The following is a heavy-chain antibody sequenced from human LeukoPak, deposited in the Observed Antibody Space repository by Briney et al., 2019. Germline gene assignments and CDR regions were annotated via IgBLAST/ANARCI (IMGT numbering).Heavy chain of an antibody. V-gene: IGHV3-23*01. CDR2: ITGSSTWT. CDR3: ARELVSLGTGYFDL. CDR1: GFTFRTYG. D-gene: IGHD7-27*01. Sequence: GGSLRLSCEASGFTFRTYGMTWVRQAPGKGLEWVSGITGSSTWTYYADSVRGRFTISRDNSKNTLHLQMNNLTADDTAIYYCARELVSLGTGYFDLWGRGTLVTVSS. J-gene: IGHJ2*01.